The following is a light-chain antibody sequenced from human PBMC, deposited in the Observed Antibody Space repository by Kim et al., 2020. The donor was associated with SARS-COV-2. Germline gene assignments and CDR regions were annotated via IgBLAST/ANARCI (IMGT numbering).Light chain of an antibody. CDR2: GKN. CDR1: SLRTYF. V-gene: IGLV3-19*01. Sequence: SSELTQDPAVSVALGQTVRITCQGDSLRTYFASWYQQKPGPAPLLVIYGKNDRPSGIPDRFSGSRSGNTASLTITGAQAEDEGDYYCNSRDSSGNQHVFGPGNKVTVL. J-gene: IGLJ1*01. CDR3: NSRDSSGNQHV.